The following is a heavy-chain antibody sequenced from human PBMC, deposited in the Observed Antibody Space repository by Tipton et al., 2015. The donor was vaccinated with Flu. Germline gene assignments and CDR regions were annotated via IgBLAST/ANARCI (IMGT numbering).Heavy chain of an antibody. D-gene: IGHD5-12*01. CDR3: ARGSGYAGDY. CDR2: ISVHSGYT. CDR1: GYTFSNYG. V-gene: IGHV1-18*01. Sequence: QLVQSGAEVKKPGASVIVSCTASGYTFSNYGFSWVRQAPGQGLEWMGWISVHSGYTNFAQHLQGRLTMTTDTSTRTAYMELRSLRSEDTAVYYCARGSGYAGDYWGQGTLVTVSS. J-gene: IGHJ4*02.